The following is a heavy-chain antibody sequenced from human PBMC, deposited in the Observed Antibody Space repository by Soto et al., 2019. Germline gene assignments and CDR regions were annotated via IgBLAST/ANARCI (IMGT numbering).Heavy chain of an antibody. D-gene: IGHD2-2*01. CDR1: GDNDSRSDSV. V-gene: IGHV6-1*01. Sequence: SLTGARRGDNDSRSDSVSYCNKQYPSRDLEWLGRTYYRSRWHNEYALSVKSRMTINPDTSRNQFSLQLSSVTPEVMAVYYCARLVGNSGFDYWGQGTLDTVS. J-gene: IGHJ4*02. CDR2: TYYRSRWHN. CDR3: ARLVGNSGFDY.